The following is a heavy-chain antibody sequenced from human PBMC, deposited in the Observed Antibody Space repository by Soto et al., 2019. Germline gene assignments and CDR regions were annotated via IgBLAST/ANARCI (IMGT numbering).Heavy chain of an antibody. V-gene: IGHV3-30-3*01. J-gene: IGHJ6*02. Sequence: GGSLRLSCAASGFTFSSYAMHWVRQAPGKGLEWVAVISYDGSNKYYADSVKGRFTISRDNSKNTLCLQMNSLRDEDTAVYYCARETRYYYYGMDVWGQGTTVTVSS. CDR3: ARETRYYYYGMDV. CDR2: ISYDGSNK. CDR1: GFTFSSYA.